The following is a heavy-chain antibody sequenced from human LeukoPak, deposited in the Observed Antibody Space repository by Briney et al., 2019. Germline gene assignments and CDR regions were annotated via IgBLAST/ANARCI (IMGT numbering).Heavy chain of an antibody. D-gene: IGHD2-2*01. CDR2: ISSSGSTI. J-gene: IGHJ4*02. V-gene: IGHV3-11*01. CDR3: ARHGQCSSTSCYTYDFDY. CDR1: GFTFSDYY. Sequence: GGSLRLSCAASGFTFSDYYMSWIRQAPGKGLEWVSYISSSGSTIYYADSVKGRFIISRDNAKNSLYLQMNSLRAEDTAVYYCARHGQCSSTSCYTYDFDYWGQGTLVTVSS.